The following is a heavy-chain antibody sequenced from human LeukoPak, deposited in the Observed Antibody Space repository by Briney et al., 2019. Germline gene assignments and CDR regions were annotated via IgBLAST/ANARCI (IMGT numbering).Heavy chain of an antibody. V-gene: IGHV4-30-4*01. Sequence: SETLSLTCTVSGGSISSGDYYWSWIRQPPGKGLGWIGYIYYSGSTYYNPSLKSRVTISVDTSKNQFSLKLSSVTAADTAVYYCARGPAAVPFDYWGQGTLVTVSS. CDR3: ARGPAAVPFDY. D-gene: IGHD6-13*01. CDR1: GGSISSGDYY. CDR2: IYYSGST. J-gene: IGHJ4*02.